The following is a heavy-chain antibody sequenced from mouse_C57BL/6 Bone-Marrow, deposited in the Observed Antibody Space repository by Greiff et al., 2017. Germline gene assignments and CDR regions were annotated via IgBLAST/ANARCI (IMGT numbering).Heavy chain of an antibody. J-gene: IGHJ2*01. Sequence: QVQLQQPGAELVKPGASVKMSCKASGYTFTSYWITWVKQRPGQGLEWIGDIYPGSGSTNYNEKFKSKATLTVATSSSTAYMQLSSLTSEDSAVYYCARSDYGNYSYYFDYWGQGTTLTVSS. CDR1: GYTFTSYW. D-gene: IGHD2-1*01. V-gene: IGHV1-55*01. CDR3: ARSDYGNYSYYFDY. CDR2: IYPGSGST.